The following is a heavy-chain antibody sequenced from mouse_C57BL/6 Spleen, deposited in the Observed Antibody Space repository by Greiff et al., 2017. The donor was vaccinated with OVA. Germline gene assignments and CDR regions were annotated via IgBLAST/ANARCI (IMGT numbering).Heavy chain of an antibody. Sequence: EVQRVESEGGLVQPGSSMKLSCTASGFTFSDYYMAWVRQVPEKGLEWVANINYDGSSTYYLDSLKGRFIISRDNAKNILYLQMSSLKSEDTATYYCARDFGNYTYAMDYWGQGTSVTVSS. V-gene: IGHV5-16*01. CDR2: INYDGSST. CDR3: ARDFGNYTYAMDY. CDR1: GFTFSDYY. D-gene: IGHD2-1*01. J-gene: IGHJ4*01.